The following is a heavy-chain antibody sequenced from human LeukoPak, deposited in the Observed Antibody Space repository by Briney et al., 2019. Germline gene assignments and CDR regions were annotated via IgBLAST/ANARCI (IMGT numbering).Heavy chain of an antibody. J-gene: IGHJ6*03. CDR1: GYTFIDHY. D-gene: IGHD2/OR15-2a*01. CDR2: INCDTGAT. Sequence: ASVTVSCKASGYTFIDHYFHWVRQAPGQGLEWMGWINCDTGATRYAQKFQGRVALTRDTSINTAYMELSSLISDDTAVYYCARDLDIVSGGFYSYMDVWGKGTTVTVSS. CDR3: ARDLDIVSGGFYSYMDV. V-gene: IGHV1-2*02.